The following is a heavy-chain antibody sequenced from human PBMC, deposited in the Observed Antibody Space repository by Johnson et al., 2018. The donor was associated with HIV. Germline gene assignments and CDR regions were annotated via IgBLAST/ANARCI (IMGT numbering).Heavy chain of an antibody. J-gene: IGHJ3*02. Sequence: QMLLVESGGGVVQPGRSLRLSCAASGFTFSSYAMHWARQAPGKGLEWVAVISYDGSNKYYADSVKGRFTISRDNSKNTLYLQMNSLRAEDTAVYYCAKDISQWLIRAFDIWGQGTMVTVSS. V-gene: IGHV3-30*04. CDR3: AKDISQWLIRAFDI. CDR1: GFTFSSYA. CDR2: ISYDGSNK. D-gene: IGHD5-12*01.